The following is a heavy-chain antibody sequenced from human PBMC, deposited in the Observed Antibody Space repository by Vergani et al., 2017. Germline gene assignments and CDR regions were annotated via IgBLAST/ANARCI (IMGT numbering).Heavy chain of an antibody. CDR1: GFPHSTYG. CDR3: AEGGYGDYFVHSFDV. D-gene: IGHD4-17*01. J-gene: IGHJ3*01. CDR2: IRYDGSKK. V-gene: IGHV3-30*02. Sequence: QVQLVESGGGVVQPGESLRLSRAASGFPHSTYGMHWVRQAPGKGLEWVAFIRYDGSKKYYADSLQGRFNTPRDNSKNTLYLQMNSLRAEDTAVYYCAEGGYGDYFVHSFDVWGQGTMVTVSS.